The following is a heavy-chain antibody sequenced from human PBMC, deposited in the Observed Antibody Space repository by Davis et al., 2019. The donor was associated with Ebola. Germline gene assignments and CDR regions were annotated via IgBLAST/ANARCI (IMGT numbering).Heavy chain of an antibody. CDR1: GGSISSNSYY. Sequence: ETLSLTCTVSGGSISSNSYYWAWVRQAPGKGLEWVANIKQDGSEKYYVDSVKGRFSISRDNAKNSLYLQMNSLRAEETAVYYCARDRHDTSGYGFWGQGTLVTVSS. CDR3: ARDRHDTSGYGF. CDR2: IKQDGSEK. V-gene: IGHV3-7*01. D-gene: IGHD3-22*01. J-gene: IGHJ4*02.